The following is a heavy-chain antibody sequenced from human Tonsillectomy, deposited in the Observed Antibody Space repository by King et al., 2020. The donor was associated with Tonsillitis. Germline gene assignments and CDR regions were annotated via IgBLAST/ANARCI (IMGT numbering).Heavy chain of an antibody. CDR2: IYYSGSS. CDR1: GGSISSGDYY. D-gene: IGHD6-13*01. CDR3: ARGSGSSWYDY. V-gene: IGHV4-30-4*01. Sequence: MQLQESGPGLVKPSQTLSLTCTVSGGSISSGDYYWSWIRQPPGRGLEWIAYIYYSGSSYYNPSLKSRVTISVETSKNQFSLKVSSVTAADTAVYYCARGSGSSWYDYWGQGTLVTVSS. J-gene: IGHJ4*02.